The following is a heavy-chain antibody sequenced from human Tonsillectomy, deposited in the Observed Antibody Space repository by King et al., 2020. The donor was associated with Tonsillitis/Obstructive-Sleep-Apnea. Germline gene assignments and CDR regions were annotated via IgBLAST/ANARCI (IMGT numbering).Heavy chain of an antibody. CDR3: ARGHTAFFDS. D-gene: IGHD2-21*02. CDR1: GGSITTYY. CDR2: IHYSGIT. Sequence: VQLQESGPGLVKPPETLSLTCTISGGSITTYYWSWIRQPPGKGLEWIGYIHYSGITNYNPSFKSRVAISVDTPKNQFSLTLSSVTAADTALYFCARGHTAFFDSWGPGILVTVSS. J-gene: IGHJ4*02. V-gene: IGHV4-59*01.